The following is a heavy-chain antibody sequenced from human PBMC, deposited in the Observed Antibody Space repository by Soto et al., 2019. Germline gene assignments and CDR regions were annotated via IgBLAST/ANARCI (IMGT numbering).Heavy chain of an antibody. Sequence: ASVKVSCKASGYTFTSYYMHWVRHAPGQGLEWMGIINPSGGSTSYAQKFQGRVTMTRDTSTSTVYMELSSLRSEDTAVYYCARSNYYDSSGYYFDYWGQGTLVTVSS. CDR3: ARSNYYDSSGYYFDY. CDR1: GYTFTSYY. J-gene: IGHJ4*02. CDR2: INPSGGST. D-gene: IGHD3-22*01. V-gene: IGHV1-46*01.